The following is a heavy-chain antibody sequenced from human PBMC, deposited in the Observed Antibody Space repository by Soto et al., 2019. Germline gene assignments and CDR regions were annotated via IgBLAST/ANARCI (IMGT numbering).Heavy chain of an antibody. CDR3: ARGGMVTAIHYFDY. V-gene: IGHV4-59*01. CDR2: IYYSGST. D-gene: IGHD2-21*02. CDR1: GGSISSFY. Sequence: SETLSLTCTVSGGSISSFYWSWIRQPPGKGLEWIGYIYYSGSTYYNPSLTSRVTISVDMSKNQFSLKLISVTAADTAVYYCARGGMVTAIHYFDYWGQGTLVTVSS. J-gene: IGHJ4*02.